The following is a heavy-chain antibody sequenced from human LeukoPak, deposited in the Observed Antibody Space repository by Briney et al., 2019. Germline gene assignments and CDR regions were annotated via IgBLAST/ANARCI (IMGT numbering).Heavy chain of an antibody. D-gene: IGHD5-24*01. Sequence: GESLKISCKGLGYSFSSYWNAWVRPRPGKGLEWMGIIYPGGSETRYDPSFQGQVTISADRSTSTAYLQWSSLRASDTAMYYCARASRDGYNQNFDHWGQGTLVTVSS. CDR1: GYSFSSYW. J-gene: IGHJ4*02. CDR2: IYPGGSET. V-gene: IGHV5-51*01. CDR3: ARASRDGYNQNFDH.